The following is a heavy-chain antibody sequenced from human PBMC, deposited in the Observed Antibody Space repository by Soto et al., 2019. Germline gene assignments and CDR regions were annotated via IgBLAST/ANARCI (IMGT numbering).Heavy chain of an antibody. V-gene: IGHV1-46*03. D-gene: IGHD3-22*01. CDR2: INPSGGST. CDR3: ARLASDSSGYYGGWFDP. J-gene: IGHJ5*02. Sequence: ASVKVSCKASGYTFTSYGISWVRQAPGQGLEWMGIINPSGGSTSYAQKFQGRVTMTRDTSTSTVYMELSSLRSEDTAVYYCARLASDSSGYYGGWFDPWGQGTLVTVSS. CDR1: GYTFTSYG.